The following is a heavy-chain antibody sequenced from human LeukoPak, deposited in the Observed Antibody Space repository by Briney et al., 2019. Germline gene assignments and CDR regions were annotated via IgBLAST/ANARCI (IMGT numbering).Heavy chain of an antibody. CDR2: INPNSGGT. CDR3: ARDYYGSGTIGNWFDP. Sequence: GASVKVSRKASGYTFTGYYMHWVRQAPGQGLEWMGWINPNSGGTNYAQKFQGRVTMTRDTSISTAYMELSRLRSDDTAVYYCARDYYGSGTIGNWFDPWGQGTLVTVSS. V-gene: IGHV1-2*02. J-gene: IGHJ5*02. CDR1: GYTFTGYY. D-gene: IGHD3-10*01.